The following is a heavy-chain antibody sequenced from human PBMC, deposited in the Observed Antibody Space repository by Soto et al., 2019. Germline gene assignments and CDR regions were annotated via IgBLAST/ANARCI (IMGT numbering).Heavy chain of an antibody. CDR3: ARGGRIVDTGIGYYYYHAMDV. V-gene: IGHV1-46*01. Sequence: ASVKVSCRASGYTFTSYYIHWVRQAPGQGLEWMGIFNPTGDTASYAQKLQGRVTMTRDTSTGTAYMELGSLRSEDTAVYYCARGGRIVDTGIGYYYYHAMDVWGQGTTVTVSS. D-gene: IGHD5-18*01. J-gene: IGHJ6*02. CDR1: GYTFTSYY. CDR2: FNPTGDTA.